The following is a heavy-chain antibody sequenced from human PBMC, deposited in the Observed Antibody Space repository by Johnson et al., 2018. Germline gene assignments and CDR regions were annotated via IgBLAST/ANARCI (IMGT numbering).Heavy chain of an antibody. CDR1: GNSFPSSD. V-gene: IGHV1-8*01. CDR3: ATHTSGAKLGLLNV. Sequence: QVQLVESGPEVRKPGASMKVSCKASGNSFPSSDITWVRQATGQGLEWLGYINRNSGLGAYAQKFQGRVTMTRDISISTVYMEVSSLRSDETGTYYWATHTSGAKLGLLNVWGKGTMVTVSS. CDR2: INRNSGLG. J-gene: IGHJ3*01. D-gene: IGHD7-27*01.